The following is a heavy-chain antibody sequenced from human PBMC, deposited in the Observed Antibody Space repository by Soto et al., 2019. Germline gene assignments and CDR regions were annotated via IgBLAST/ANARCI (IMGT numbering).Heavy chain of an antibody. CDR1: GYTFINYG. Sequence: QVQLVQSGAEVKKPGASVKVSCKASGYTFINYGFSWVRQAPGQGLEWMGWISAYNGDTKHAQKFQGRVTMTTDTSTSTAYMELTSLRSDDTAVYYCATATRYVMDVWGQGTTVTVSS. CDR3: ATATRYVMDV. V-gene: IGHV1-18*01. J-gene: IGHJ6*02. CDR2: ISAYNGDT.